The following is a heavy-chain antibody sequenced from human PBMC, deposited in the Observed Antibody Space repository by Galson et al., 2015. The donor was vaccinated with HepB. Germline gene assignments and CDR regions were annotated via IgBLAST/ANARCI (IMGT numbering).Heavy chain of an antibody. D-gene: IGHD2-2*01. Sequence: FLRLSCAASGFTFGSYWMSWVRQAPGKGLEWVANIKQDGSEKYYVDSVKGRFTISRDNAKNSLYLQMNSLRAEDTAVYYCAREGEVVPADRWFDPWGQGTLVTVSS. V-gene: IGHV3-7*01. J-gene: IGHJ5*02. CDR3: AREGEVVPADRWFDP. CDR2: IKQDGSEK. CDR1: GFTFGSYW.